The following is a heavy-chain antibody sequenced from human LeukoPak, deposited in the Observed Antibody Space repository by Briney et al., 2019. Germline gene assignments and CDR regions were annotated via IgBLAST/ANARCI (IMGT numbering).Heavy chain of an antibody. V-gene: IGHV3-74*01. J-gene: IGHJ6*02. CDR2: INSDGSST. D-gene: IGHD3-9*01. CDR3: ARGDYDILTGRPPAYYYYGMDV. Sequence: GGSLRLSCAASGFTFSSYWMHWVRQAPGKGLVWASRINSDGSSTSYADSVKGRFTISRDNAKNTLYLQRNSLRAEDTAVYYCARGDYDILTGRPPAYYYYGMDVWGQGTTVTVSS. CDR1: GFTFSSYW.